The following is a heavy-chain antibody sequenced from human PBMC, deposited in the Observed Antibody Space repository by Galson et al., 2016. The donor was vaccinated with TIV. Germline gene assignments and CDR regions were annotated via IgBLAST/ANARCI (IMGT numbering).Heavy chain of an antibody. Sequence: SLRLSCAASGFAFSGYAMSWVRQAPGKGLEWVSSIGGIGVNTYYADSVKGRFTISRDNSKNTLYLQMNSLRVEDTAVYYCAKFRTWDILGHFGYWGQGILVTVSS. V-gene: IGHV3-23*01. CDR3: AKFRTWDILGHFGY. D-gene: IGHD2-15*01. CDR2: IGGIGVNT. CDR1: GFAFSGYA. J-gene: IGHJ4*02.